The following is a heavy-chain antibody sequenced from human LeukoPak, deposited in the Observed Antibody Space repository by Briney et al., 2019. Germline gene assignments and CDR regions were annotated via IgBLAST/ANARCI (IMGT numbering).Heavy chain of an antibody. CDR2: IYYSGNT. V-gene: IGHV4-39*02. Sequence: SETLSLTCTVSGGSISSSSYYWGWIRQPPRKGLEWIGNIYYSGNTYYNPSLKGRVAMSIDTSKNHFSLKLSSVTAADTAVYYCASLLNGGVAHWFDPWGQGTQVTVSS. CDR3: ASLLNGGVAHWFDP. D-gene: IGHD2-8*02. CDR1: GGSISSSSYY. J-gene: IGHJ5*02.